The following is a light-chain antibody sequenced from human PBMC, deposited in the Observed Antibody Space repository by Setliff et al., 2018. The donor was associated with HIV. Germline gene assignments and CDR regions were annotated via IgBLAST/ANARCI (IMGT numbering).Light chain of an antibody. V-gene: IGLV2-14*01. Sequence: QSALAQPASVSGSPGQSITISCTGTSSDVGGYDSVSWYPQHPGKVPTLMLYEVGNRPSGVSNRFSGAKSGNTASLTISGLQAEDEADYYCCSYTSSTTLVFGNGTKGT. CDR2: EVG. J-gene: IGLJ1*01. CDR1: SSDVGGYDS. CDR3: CSYTSSTTLV.